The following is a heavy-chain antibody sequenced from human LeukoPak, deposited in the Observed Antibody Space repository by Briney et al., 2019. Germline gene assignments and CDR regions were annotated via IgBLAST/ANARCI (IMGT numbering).Heavy chain of an antibody. CDR3: ARAQRVGETKIGGDY. Sequence: GGSLRLSCAASGFAFCSNAMHWVRQAPGKGLEYVSAISSNGGSTYYANSVKGRFTISRDNSKNTLYLQMGSLTAEDMAVYYCARAQRVGETKIGGDYWGQGTLVTVSS. CDR1: GFAFCSNA. J-gene: IGHJ4*02. CDR2: ISSNGGST. V-gene: IGHV3-64*01. D-gene: IGHD1-26*01.